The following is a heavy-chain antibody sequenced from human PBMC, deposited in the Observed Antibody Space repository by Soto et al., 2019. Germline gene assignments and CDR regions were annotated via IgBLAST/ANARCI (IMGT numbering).Heavy chain of an antibody. CDR2: ISGSGGST. J-gene: IGHJ4*02. CDR1: GFTFSSYA. CDR3: AKGGGYSGYDGGLDIVVVVAAKGFFDY. V-gene: IGHV3-23*01. Sequence: SGGSLRLSCAASGFTFSSYAMSWVRQAPGKGLEWVSAISGSGGSTYYADSVKGRFTISRDNSKNTLYLQMNSLRAEDTAVYYCAKGGGYSGYDGGLDIVVVVAAKGFFDYWGQGTLVTVSS. D-gene: IGHD2-15*01.